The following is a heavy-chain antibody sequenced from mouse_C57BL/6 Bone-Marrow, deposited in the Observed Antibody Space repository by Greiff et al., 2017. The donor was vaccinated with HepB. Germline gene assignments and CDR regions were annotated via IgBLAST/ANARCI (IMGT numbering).Heavy chain of an antibody. CDR1: GYNFTSYG. CDR3: ARDDYPWFAY. V-gene: IGHV1-81*01. D-gene: IGHD2-4*01. J-gene: IGHJ3*01. Sequence: QVQLKESGAELARPGASVKLSCKASGYNFTSYGISWVKQRTGQGLEWIGEIYPRSGNTYYNEKFKGKATLTADKSSSTAYMELRSLTSEDSAVYFCARDDYPWFAYWGQGTLVTVSA. CDR2: IYPRSGNT.